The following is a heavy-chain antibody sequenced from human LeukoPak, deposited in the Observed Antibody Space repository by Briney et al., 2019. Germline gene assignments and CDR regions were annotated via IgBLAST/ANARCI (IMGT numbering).Heavy chain of an antibody. CDR2: ISSSSSTI. V-gene: IGHV3-11*04. Sequence: GGSPRLSCAASGFTFSDYYMSCIRQAPGKGLEWVSYISSSSSTIYYADSVKGRFTISRDNAKNSLYLQMNSLRDEDTAVYYCAKDSDYYHSSGYYYAYFQHWGQGTLVTVSS. CDR1: GFTFSDYY. CDR3: AKDSDYYHSSGYYYAYFQH. D-gene: IGHD3-22*01. J-gene: IGHJ1*01.